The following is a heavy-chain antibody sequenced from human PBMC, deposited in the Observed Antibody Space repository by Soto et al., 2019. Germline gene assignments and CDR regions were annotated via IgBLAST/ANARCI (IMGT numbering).Heavy chain of an antibody. D-gene: IGHD4-17*01. CDR2: IYYSGST. Sequence: SETLSLTCTVSGGSISSGDFYWSWIRQPPGKGLELIGNIYYSGSTYYNPSLRSRAIMSVDTSQNQFSLKLSSLTAADTAVYFCARADDFSDSFDYWGQGALVTVSS. V-gene: IGHV4-30-4*01. CDR1: GGSISSGDFY. CDR3: ARADDFSDSFDY. J-gene: IGHJ4*02.